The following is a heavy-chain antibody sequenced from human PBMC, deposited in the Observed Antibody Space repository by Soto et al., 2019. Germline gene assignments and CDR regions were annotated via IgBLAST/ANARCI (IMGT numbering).Heavy chain of an antibody. CDR2: ISSSSYI. CDR3: AREDYDYVWGSYRYREDYYYGMDV. J-gene: IGHJ6*02. D-gene: IGHD3-16*02. V-gene: IGHV3-21*01. CDR1: GFTFSSYS. Sequence: PGGSLRLSCAASGFTFSSYSMNWVRQAPGKGLEWVSSISSSSYIYYADSVKGRFTISRDNAKNSLYLQMNSLRAEDTAVYYCAREDYDYVWGSYRYREDYYYGMDVWGQGTTVTVSS.